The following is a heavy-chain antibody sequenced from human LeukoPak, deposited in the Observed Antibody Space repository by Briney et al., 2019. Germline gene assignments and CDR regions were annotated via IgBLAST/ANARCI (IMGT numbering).Heavy chain of an antibody. CDR3: ARASGSYWWFDS. CDR2: VNPNSGDT. CDR1: GDTFTGYY. Sequence: ASVKISCKASGDTFTGYYMHWVRQAPGQGLEWMGCVNPNSGDTNYAQKFQGSVTMTRDTSISTVYMELSRLRSDDTAVYYCARASGSYWWFDSWGQGTLVTVS. V-gene: IGHV1-2*02. D-gene: IGHD1-26*01. J-gene: IGHJ5*01.